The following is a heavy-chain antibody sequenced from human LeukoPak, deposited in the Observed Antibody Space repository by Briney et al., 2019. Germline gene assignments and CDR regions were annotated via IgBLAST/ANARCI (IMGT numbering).Heavy chain of an antibody. Sequence: ASVKVSCKASGYTFTSYYMHWVRQAPGQGLEWMGIINPSGGSTSYPQKFQGRVTMTRDTSTSTVYMELSSLRSEDTAVYYCASGTVAYGMDVWGQGTTVTVSS. J-gene: IGHJ6*02. CDR3: ASGTVAYGMDV. CDR1: GYTFTSYY. V-gene: IGHV1-46*01. D-gene: IGHD4-23*01. CDR2: INPSGGST.